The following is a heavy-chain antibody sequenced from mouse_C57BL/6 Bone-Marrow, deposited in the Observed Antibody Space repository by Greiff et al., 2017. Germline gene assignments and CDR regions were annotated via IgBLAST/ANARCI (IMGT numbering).Heavy chain of an antibody. Sequence: QVHVKQSGAELVKPGASVKLSCKASGYTFTSYWMHWVKQRPGQGLEWIGMIHPNSGSTNYNEKFKSKATLTVDKSSSTAYMQLSSLTSEDSAVYYCARRLGRFAYWGQGTLVTVSA. CDR2: IHPNSGST. CDR1: GYTFTSYW. D-gene: IGHD4-1*01. V-gene: IGHV1-64*01. J-gene: IGHJ3*01. CDR3: ARRLGRFAY.